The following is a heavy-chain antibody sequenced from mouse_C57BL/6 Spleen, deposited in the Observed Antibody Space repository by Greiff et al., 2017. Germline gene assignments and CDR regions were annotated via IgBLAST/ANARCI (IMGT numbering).Heavy chain of an antibody. CDR3: ARWGWSPHYFDY. J-gene: IGHJ2*01. Sequence: QVQLKQPGAELVRPGSSVKLSCKASGYTFTSYWMDWVKQRPGQGLEWIGNIYPSDSETHYNQKFKDKATLTVDKSSSTAYMQLSSLTSEDSAVYYCARWGWSPHYFDYWGQGTTLTVSS. D-gene: IGHD2-3*01. CDR1: GYTFTSYW. CDR2: IYPSDSET. V-gene: IGHV1-61*01.